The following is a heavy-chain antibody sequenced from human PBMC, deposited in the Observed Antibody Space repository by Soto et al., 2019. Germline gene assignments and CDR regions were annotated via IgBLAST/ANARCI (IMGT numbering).Heavy chain of an antibody. CDR2: IWYDGSNK. CDR1: GFTFSSYG. V-gene: IGHV3-33*01. D-gene: IGHD2-15*01. Sequence: QVQLVESGGGVVQPGRSLRLSCAAYGFTFSSYGMHWVRQAPGKGLEWVAVIWYDGSNKYYADSVKGRFTISRDNSKNTLYLQMNSLRAEDTAVYYCARDPYNPIGYCSGGSCYSGVDYWGQGTLVTVSS. CDR3: ARDPYNPIGYCSGGSCYSGVDY. J-gene: IGHJ4*02.